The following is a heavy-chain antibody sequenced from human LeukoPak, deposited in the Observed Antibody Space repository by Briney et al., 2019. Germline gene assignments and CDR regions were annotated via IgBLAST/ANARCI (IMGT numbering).Heavy chain of an antibody. J-gene: IGHJ4*02. CDR3: AKDAYSGYDYPNY. D-gene: IGHD5-12*01. V-gene: IGHV3-30*18. Sequence: PGRSLRLSCAASGFTFSNYGMHWVRQAPGKGLEWVAVITYDGMNKFYADSVQGRSTISRDNSKNTLYLQMNSLRVEDTAVYYCAKDAYSGYDYPNYWGQGTLVTVSS. CDR2: ITYDGMNK. CDR1: GFTFSNYG.